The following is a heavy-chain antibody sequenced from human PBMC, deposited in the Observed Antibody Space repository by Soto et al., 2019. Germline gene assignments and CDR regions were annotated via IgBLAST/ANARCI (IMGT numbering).Heavy chain of an antibody. D-gene: IGHD3-22*01. CDR3: ARLPPYYYDSSGSFDY. Sequence: PSATRSLTCTVSGGSISSYCWSWIRQPPGKGLEWIGYIYYSGSTNYNPSLKSRVTISVDTSKNQFSLKLSSVTATDTAVYYCARLPPYYYDSSGSFDYWGQGTLVTVSS. V-gene: IGHV4-59*01. CDR2: IYYSGST. CDR1: GGSISSYC. J-gene: IGHJ4*02.